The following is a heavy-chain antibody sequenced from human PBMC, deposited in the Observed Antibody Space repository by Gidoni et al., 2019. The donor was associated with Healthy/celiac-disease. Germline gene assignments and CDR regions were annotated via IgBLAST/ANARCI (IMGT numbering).Heavy chain of an antibody. Sequence: EVQLVESGGGLVQPGGSLRLSCAASGFTFSSYWMSWVRQAPGKGLEWVANIKQDGSEKYYVDSVKGRFTISRDNAKNSLYLQMNSLRAEDTAVYYCATEQVGATTGVDYWGQGTLVTVSS. D-gene: IGHD1-26*01. CDR2: IKQDGSEK. V-gene: IGHV3-7*01. J-gene: IGHJ4*02. CDR1: GFTFSSYW. CDR3: ATEQVGATTGVDY.